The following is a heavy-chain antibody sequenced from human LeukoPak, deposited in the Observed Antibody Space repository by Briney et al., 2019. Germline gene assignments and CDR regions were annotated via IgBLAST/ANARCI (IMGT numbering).Heavy chain of an antibody. CDR2: IKQDGTKK. V-gene: IGHV3-7*01. Sequence: GGSLRLSCAASGFTFSSFWMSWVRQAPGKGLEWVANIKQDGTKKYYVDSVKGRFTISRDNAQNSLYLQMNSLRAEDTAVYYCARQHFGSFNYWGQGTLVTVSS. D-gene: IGHD3-10*01. CDR3: ARQHFGSFNY. J-gene: IGHJ4*02. CDR1: GFTFSSFW.